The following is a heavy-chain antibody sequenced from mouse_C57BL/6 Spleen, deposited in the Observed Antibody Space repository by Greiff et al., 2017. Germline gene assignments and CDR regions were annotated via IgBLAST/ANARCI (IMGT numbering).Heavy chain of an antibody. Sequence: EVKLEESGPELVKPGASVKISCKASGYSFTGYYMNWVKQSPEKSLEWIGEINPSTGGTTYNQKFKAKATLTVDKSSSTAYMQLTSLTSEDSAVYYCARVDAMDYWGQGTSVTVSS. J-gene: IGHJ4*01. V-gene: IGHV1-42*01. CDR2: INPSTGGT. CDR1: GYSFTGYY. CDR3: ARVDAMDY.